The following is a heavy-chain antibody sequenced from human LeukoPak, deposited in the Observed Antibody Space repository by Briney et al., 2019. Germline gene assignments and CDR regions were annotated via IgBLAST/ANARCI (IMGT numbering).Heavy chain of an antibody. CDR3: ARHSGYHSTMYLDY. V-gene: IGHV1-69*13. CDR2: IIPIFGTA. Sequence: SVKVSCKASGGTFSSYAISWVRQAPGQGLEWMGGIIPIFGTANYAQKFQGRVTVTADEFMSTVYMELSSLRSEDTAVYYCARHSGYHSTMYLDYWGQGTLVTVSS. D-gene: IGHD3-22*01. J-gene: IGHJ4*02. CDR1: GGTFSSYA.